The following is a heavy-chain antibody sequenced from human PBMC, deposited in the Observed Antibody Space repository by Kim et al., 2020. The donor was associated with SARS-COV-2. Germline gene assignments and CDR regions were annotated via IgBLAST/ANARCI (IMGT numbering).Heavy chain of an antibody. Sequence: GGSLRLSCLASGFTFSHYSMHWVRQAPGKGLEYVSAITNNGDFTYDADSVKGRFTISRDNSKNTLYLQMTSLRDEDTAVYYCVRGIVLGAIDFWGQGTLLIVSS. CDR1: GFTFSHYS. D-gene: IGHD2-8*02. CDR2: ITNNGDFT. J-gene: IGHJ4*02. V-gene: IGHV3-64D*06. CDR3: VRGIVLGAIDF.